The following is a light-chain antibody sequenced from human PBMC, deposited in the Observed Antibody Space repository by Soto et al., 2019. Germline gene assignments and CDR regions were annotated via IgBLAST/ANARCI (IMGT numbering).Light chain of an antibody. CDR1: SSNIGTNY. CDR2: RNN. J-gene: IGLJ2*01. Sequence: QSVLTQSPSASGTPGQRVTISCSGSSSNIGTNYVYWYQQLPGTAPKLLIYRNNQRPSGVPDRFSGSKSGTSASLAISGLRSEDEADYYCAAWDDSLSCLLFGGGTQLTVL. CDR3: AAWDDSLSCLL. V-gene: IGLV1-47*01.